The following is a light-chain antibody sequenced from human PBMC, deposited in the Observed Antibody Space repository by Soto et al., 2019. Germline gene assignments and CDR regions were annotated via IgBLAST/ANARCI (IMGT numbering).Light chain of an antibody. CDR1: QTVSGG. J-gene: IGKJ1*01. Sequence: DMVMTQSPATLSVSPGDRATLSCRASQTVSGGLAWYQEKPGQAPRLLIYGVSTRAAGVPARFSGSGSGTEFTLTITSLQSEDFAVYYGQNYNMWPWTFGQGTKVDIK. V-gene: IGKV3-15*01. CDR2: GVS. CDR3: QNYNMWPWT.